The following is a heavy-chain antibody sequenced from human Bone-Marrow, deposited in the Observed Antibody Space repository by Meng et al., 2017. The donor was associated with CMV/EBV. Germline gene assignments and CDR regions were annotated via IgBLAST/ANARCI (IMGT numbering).Heavy chain of an antibody. Sequence: SCSASSFTLRAYYMGWVRQAPGKGLGWVSYISSSGSTIYYADSVKGRFTISRDNAKNSLYLQMNSLRAEDTAVYYCARGSSGWPFDYWGKGTLVTVSS. CDR2: ISSSGSTI. V-gene: IGHV3-11*01. CDR1: SFTLRAYY. J-gene: IGHJ4*02. D-gene: IGHD6-19*01. CDR3: ARGSSGWPFDY.